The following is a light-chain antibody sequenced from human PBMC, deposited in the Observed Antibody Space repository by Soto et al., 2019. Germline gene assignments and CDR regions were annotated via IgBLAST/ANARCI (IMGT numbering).Light chain of an antibody. J-gene: IGLJ2*01. Sequence: QCALTQPASVSGSPGQSITISCTGTSSDVGGHNYVSWYQQHPGKAPKLMIYEVTNRPSGVSNRFSASKSGNTASLTISGLQAEDEADYYCSSFTATKTVVFGGGTKVTVL. V-gene: IGLV2-14*01. CDR1: SSDVGGHNY. CDR3: SSFTATKTVV. CDR2: EVT.